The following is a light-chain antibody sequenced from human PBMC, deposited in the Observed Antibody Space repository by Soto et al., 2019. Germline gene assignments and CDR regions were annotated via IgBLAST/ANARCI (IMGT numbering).Light chain of an antibody. CDR1: QSVNSY. CDR2: EAS. V-gene: IGKV3-11*01. J-gene: IGKJ5*01. Sequence: EIVLTQSPATLSLSPGERATLSCRASQSVNSYLAWYQQKPGQAPRLLIYEASNRATGIPARFSGGGSGTDFTLTISSLETEDFAVYYCQQRSSWPSITFGQGTRLEIK. CDR3: QQRSSWPSIT.